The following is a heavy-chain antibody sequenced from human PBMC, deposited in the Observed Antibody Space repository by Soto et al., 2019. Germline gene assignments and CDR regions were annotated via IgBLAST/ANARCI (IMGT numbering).Heavy chain of an antibody. CDR3: AKASIAVAGNYYFDY. V-gene: IGHV3-9*01. CDR2: ISWNSGSI. Sequence: EVQLVESGGGLVQPGRSLRLSCAASGFTFDDYAMHWVRQAPGKGLEWVSGISWNSGSIGYADSVKGRFTISRDNAKNSLYLQMNSLRAEDTALYYCAKASIAVAGNYYFDYWGQGTLVTVSS. CDR1: GFTFDDYA. D-gene: IGHD6-19*01. J-gene: IGHJ4*02.